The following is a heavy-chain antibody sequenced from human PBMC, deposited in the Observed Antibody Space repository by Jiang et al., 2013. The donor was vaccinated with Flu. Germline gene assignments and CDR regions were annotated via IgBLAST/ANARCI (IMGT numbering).Heavy chain of an antibody. V-gene: IGHV4-39*01. CDR1: VXPSAVVVTT. J-gene: IGHJ5*02. CDR2: IYYSGST. Sequence: GLVKPSETLSLTCTVSVXPSAVVVTTGAGSASPRKGLEWIGSIYYSGSTYYNPSLKSRVTISVDTSKNQFSLKLSSVTAADTAVYYCARFGLLMVYAHWFDPWGQGTLVTVSS. CDR3: ARFGLLMVYAHWFDP. D-gene: IGHD2-8*01.